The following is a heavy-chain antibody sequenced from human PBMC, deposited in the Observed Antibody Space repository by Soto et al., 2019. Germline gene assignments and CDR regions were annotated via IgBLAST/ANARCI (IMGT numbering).Heavy chain of an antibody. J-gene: IGHJ3*02. CDR1: GFTFSSYS. CDR3: AREPSIPEAGNDAFDI. D-gene: IGHD6-13*01. V-gene: IGHV3-21*01. Sequence: EVQLVESGGGLVKPGGSLRLSCAASGFTFSSYSMNWVRQAPGKGLEWVSSISSSSSYIYYADSVKGRFIISRDNAKNSQYLQMSSLRAEDTAVYYCAREPSIPEAGNDAFDIWGQGIMVTVSS. CDR2: ISSSSSYI.